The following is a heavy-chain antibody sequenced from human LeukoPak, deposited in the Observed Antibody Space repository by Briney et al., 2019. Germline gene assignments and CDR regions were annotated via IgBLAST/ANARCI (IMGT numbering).Heavy chain of an antibody. J-gene: IGHJ5*02. CDR3: AREGDWGDSYHNWFDP. D-gene: IGHD5-18*01. Sequence: SVKVSCKASGYTFTSYGISWVRQAPGQGLEWMGGIIPIFGTANYAQKFQGRVTITADESTSTAYMELSSLRSEDTAVYYCAREGDWGDSYHNWFDPWGQGTLVTVSS. CDR2: IIPIFGTA. CDR1: GYTFTSYG. V-gene: IGHV1-69*13.